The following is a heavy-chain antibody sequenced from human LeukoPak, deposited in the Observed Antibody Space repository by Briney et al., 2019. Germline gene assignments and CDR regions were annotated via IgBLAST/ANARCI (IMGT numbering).Heavy chain of an antibody. CDR2: MNPNSGNT. CDR3: ARSRGVPAAAFDY. V-gene: IGHV1-8*01. Sequence: ASVKVSCKASGYTFTSYDINWVRQATGQGLEWMGWMNPNSGNTGYAQKFQGRVTITRDTSASTAYMELSSLRSEDTAVYYCARSRGVPAAAFDYWGQGTLVTVSS. D-gene: IGHD2-2*01. J-gene: IGHJ4*02. CDR1: GYTFTSYD.